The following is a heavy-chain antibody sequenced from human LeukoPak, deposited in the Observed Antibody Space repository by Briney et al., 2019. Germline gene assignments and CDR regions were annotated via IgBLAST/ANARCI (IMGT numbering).Heavy chain of an antibody. V-gene: IGHV4-4*07. CDR3: AREAAAGTFYFGY. D-gene: IGHD6-13*01. CDR2: IYTSGST. CDR1: GDSISNYY. Sequence: PSETLSLTCIVSGDSISNYYWSWLRQPAGKGLEWIGRIYTSGSTNYNPSLKSRVTMSVDTSKNQFSLKLSSVTAADTAVYYCAREAAAGTFYFGYWGQGTLVTVSS. J-gene: IGHJ4*02.